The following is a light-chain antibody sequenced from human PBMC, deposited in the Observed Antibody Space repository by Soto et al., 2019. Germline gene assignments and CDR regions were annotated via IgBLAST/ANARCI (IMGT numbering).Light chain of an antibody. CDR3: SSYTSSSTYI. J-gene: IGLJ1*01. CDR1: SSEVGGYND. Sequence: QSALTQPASVSGSPGQSITISCTRTSSEVGGYNDVSWYQQHPGKAPKVMIYEVRNRPSGVSNRFSGSKSCNTASLTISGLQAEDEADYYCSSYTSSSTYIFGTGTKLTVL. CDR2: EVR. V-gene: IGLV2-14*01.